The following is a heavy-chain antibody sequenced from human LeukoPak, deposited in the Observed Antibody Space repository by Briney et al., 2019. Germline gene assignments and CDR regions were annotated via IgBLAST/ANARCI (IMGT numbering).Heavy chain of an antibody. CDR1: GGTFSSYA. CDR2: IIPIFGIA. D-gene: IGHD3-22*01. CDR3: ARDSTYYYDSSGYYDFDY. J-gene: IGHJ4*02. Sequence: SVKVSCKASGGTFSSYAISWVRQAPAQGLEWMGRIIPIFGIANYAQKFQGRVTITADKSTSTAYMELSSLRSEDTAVYYCARDSTYYYDSSGYYDFDYWGQGTLVTVSS. V-gene: IGHV1-69*04.